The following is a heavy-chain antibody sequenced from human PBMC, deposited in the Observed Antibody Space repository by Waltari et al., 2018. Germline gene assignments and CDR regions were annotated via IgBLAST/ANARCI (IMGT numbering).Heavy chain of an antibody. CDR3: ARGHLAGTTHFDY. J-gene: IGHJ4*02. CDR2: IRPRFDTG. D-gene: IGHD1-1*01. CDR1: GGTFTSYA. Sequence: QVQLVQSGAEVKKPGSSVKVSCKASGGTFTSYAISWVRRAPGQGLEWLGGIRPRFDTGNYAQEVQGSVTITTDESTSTACMELSSLRAEDTAVYYCARGHLAGTTHFDYWGQGTLVTVSS. V-gene: IGHV1-69*05.